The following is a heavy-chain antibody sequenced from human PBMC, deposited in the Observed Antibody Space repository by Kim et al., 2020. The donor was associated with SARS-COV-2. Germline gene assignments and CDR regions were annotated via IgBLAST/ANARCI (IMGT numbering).Heavy chain of an antibody. D-gene: IGHD6-13*01. J-gene: IGHJ4*02. CDR2: IYYSGST. Sequence: SETLSLTCTVSGGSISSYYWSWIRQPPGKGLEWIGYIYYSGSTNYNPSLKSRVTISVDTSKNQFSLKLSSVTAADTAVYYCAGSPAAGTWGFDYWGQGTLVTVSS. CDR1: GGSISSYY. V-gene: IGHV4-59*01. CDR3: AGSPAAGTWGFDY.